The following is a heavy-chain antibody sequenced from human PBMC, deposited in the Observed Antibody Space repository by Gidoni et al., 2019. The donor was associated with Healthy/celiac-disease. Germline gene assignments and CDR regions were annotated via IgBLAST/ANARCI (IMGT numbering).Heavy chain of an antibody. J-gene: IGHJ5*02. V-gene: IGHV3-33*01. D-gene: IGHD6-6*01. Sequence: QVQLVESGGGVVQPGRSLRLSCAASGFTFSSYGMHWVRQAPGKGLGWVAVIWYDGSNKYYADSVKGRFTISRDNSKNTLYLQMNSLRAEDTAVYYCARGVEQLVLWFDPWGQGTLVTVSS. CDR3: ARGVEQLVLWFDP. CDR2: IWYDGSNK. CDR1: GFTFSSYG.